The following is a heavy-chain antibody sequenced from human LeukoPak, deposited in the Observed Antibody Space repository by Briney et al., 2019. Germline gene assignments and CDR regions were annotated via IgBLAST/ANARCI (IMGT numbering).Heavy chain of an antibody. CDR3: AKDSWELLAFDY. CDR1: GFSFSSFS. D-gene: IGHD1-26*01. Sequence: PGGSLRLSCAASGFSFSSFSMNWVRQAPGKGLEWVAFIRYDGSNKYYADSVKGRFTISRDNSKNTLYLQMNSLRAEDTAVYYCAKDSWELLAFDYWGQGTLVTVSS. J-gene: IGHJ4*02. CDR2: IRYDGSNK. V-gene: IGHV3-30*02.